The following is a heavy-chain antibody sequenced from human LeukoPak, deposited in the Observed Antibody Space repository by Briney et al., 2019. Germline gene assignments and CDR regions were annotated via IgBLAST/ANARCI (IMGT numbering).Heavy chain of an antibody. J-gene: IGHJ4*02. Sequence: ASVKVSCKASGYTFTGYYMHWVRQAPGQGLEWMGWINPNSGSTNYAQKFQGRVTMTRDTSISTAYMELSRLRSDDTAVYYCATADYTGLGVHFDYWGQGTLVTVSS. CDR3: ATADYTGLGVHFDY. D-gene: IGHD3-16*01. V-gene: IGHV1-2*02. CDR2: INPNSGST. CDR1: GYTFTGYY.